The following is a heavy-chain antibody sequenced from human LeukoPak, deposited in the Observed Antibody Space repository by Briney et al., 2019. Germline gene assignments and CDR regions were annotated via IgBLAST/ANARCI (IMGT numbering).Heavy chain of an antibody. D-gene: IGHD1-7*01. V-gene: IGHV3-66*01. CDR2: IYSGGST. CDR1: GFTVNNNY. Sequence: GGSLRLSCTASGFTVNNNYMSWVRQAPGKGLEWVSIIYSGGSTYYADSVKGRFTISRDNSKNTLYLQMNSLRAEDTAVYYCAGNWNSAVWFPYYYYGLDVWGQGTTVTVPS. J-gene: IGHJ6*02. CDR3: AGNWNSAVWFPYYYYGLDV.